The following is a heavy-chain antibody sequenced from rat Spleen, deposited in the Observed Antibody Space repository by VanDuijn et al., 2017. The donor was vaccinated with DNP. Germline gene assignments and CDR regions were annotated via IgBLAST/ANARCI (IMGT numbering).Heavy chain of an antibody. CDR2: ISSGGGT. J-gene: IGHJ2*01. CDR3: TRDPNWYYFDY. Sequence: QVQLKESGPGLVQPSQTLSLTCTVAGFSLTSNNVHWLRQPPGKGLEWIAAISSGGGTYYNSVLKSRLSINRDTSKTQVVLTMNSLQTEDTAIYFCTRDPNWYYFDYWGQGVKVTVSS. V-gene: IGHV2-6*01. CDR1: GFSLTSNN. D-gene: IGHD5-1*01.